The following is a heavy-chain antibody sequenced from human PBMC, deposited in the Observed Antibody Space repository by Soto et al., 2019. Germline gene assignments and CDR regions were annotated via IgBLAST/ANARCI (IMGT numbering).Heavy chain of an antibody. Sequence: EVHLLECGGNLVQPGGSLRLSCAASGFMFNNYAMTWVRQAPGKKLEWVSTISAGGATYYAASVKGRFTISRDNSESTLHLQVSSLRAEDTAFYYCAKSGHAQWLRTFDSWGQGTLVTVSS. V-gene: IGHV3-23*01. CDR3: AKSGHAQWLRTFDS. J-gene: IGHJ4*02. CDR1: GFMFNNYA. D-gene: IGHD6-19*01. CDR2: ISAGGAT.